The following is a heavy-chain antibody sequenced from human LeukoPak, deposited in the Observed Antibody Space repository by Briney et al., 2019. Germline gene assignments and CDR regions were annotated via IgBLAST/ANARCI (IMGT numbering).Heavy chain of an antibody. V-gene: IGHV3-23*01. CDR2: ISGSGGST. J-gene: IGHJ4*02. CDR1: GFTFSSYV. D-gene: IGHD3-9*01. CDR3: AMVDSYFDY. Sequence: GGSLRLSCAASGFTFSSYVMHWVRQAPGKGLEWVSAISGSGGSTYYADSVKGRFTISRDNSKNTLYLQMNSLRAEDTAVYYCAMVDSYFDYWGQGTLVTVSS.